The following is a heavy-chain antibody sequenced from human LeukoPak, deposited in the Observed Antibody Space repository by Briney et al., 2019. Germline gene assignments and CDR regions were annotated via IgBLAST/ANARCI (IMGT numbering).Heavy chain of an antibody. J-gene: IGHJ6*03. CDR2: IYHSGST. V-gene: IGHV4-38-2*02. Sequence: SETLSLTCTVSGYSISSGYYWGWIRQPPGKGLEWIGSIYHSGSTYYNPSLKSRVTISVDTSKNQFSLKLSSVTAADTAVYYCARDHEGASWYPPYYYYYYMDVWGKGATVTVSS. CDR1: GYSISSGYY. CDR3: ARDHEGASWYPPYYYYYYMDV. D-gene: IGHD6-13*01.